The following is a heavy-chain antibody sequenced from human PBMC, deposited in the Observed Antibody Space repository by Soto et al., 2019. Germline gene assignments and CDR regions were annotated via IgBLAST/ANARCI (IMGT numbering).Heavy chain of an antibody. D-gene: IGHD6-13*01. V-gene: IGHV1-69*01. CDR2: IIPIFGTA. CDR3: ARSGYSSSWPNYYYYGMDV. J-gene: IGHJ6*02. CDR1: GGTFSSYA. Sequence: QVQLVQSGAEVKKPGSSVKVSCKASGGTFSSYAISWVRQAPGRGLEWMGGIIPIFGTANYAQKFQGRVTIAADESTSTAYMELSSLRSEDTAVYYCARSGYSSSWPNYYYYGMDVWGQGTTVTVSS.